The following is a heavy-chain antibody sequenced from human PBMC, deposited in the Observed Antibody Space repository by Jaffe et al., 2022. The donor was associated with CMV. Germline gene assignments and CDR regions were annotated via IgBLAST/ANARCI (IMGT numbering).Heavy chain of an antibody. D-gene: IGHD3-3*01. CDR1: GFTFSSYS. J-gene: IGHJ6*02. CDR3: ARVNDFWSGPRGGMDV. CDR2: ISSSSSTI. Sequence: EVQLVESGGGLVQPGGSLRLSCAASGFTFSSYSMNWVRQAPGKGLEWVSYISSSSSTIYYADSVKGRFTISRDNAKNSLYLQMNSLRDEDTAVYYCARVNDFWSGPRGGMDVWGQGTTVTVSS. V-gene: IGHV3-48*02.